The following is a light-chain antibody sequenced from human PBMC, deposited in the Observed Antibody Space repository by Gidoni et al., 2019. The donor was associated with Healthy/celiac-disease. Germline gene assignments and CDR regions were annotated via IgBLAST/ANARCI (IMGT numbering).Light chain of an antibody. Sequence: DIVMTQSPLSLPVTPGEPASISCRSSQSLLHINGYNYLDWYLQNPGQSPQLLIYLGSNLASGVPDRFSCSGSGTDFTLTISRVEAEDVGVYYCMQALQTPLTFGGWTKVEIK. V-gene: IGKV2-28*01. J-gene: IGKJ4*01. CDR3: MQALQTPLT. CDR2: LGS. CDR1: QSLLHINGYNY.